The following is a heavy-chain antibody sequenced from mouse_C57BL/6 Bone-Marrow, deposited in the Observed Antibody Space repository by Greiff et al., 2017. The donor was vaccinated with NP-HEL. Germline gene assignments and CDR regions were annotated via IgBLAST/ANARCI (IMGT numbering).Heavy chain of an antibody. Sequence: QVQLQQPGAELVMPGASVKLSCKASGYTFTSYWMYWVKQRPGQGLEWIGEIDPSDSYTNYNQKFKGKSTLTVDKSSSTAYMQLSSLTSEDSAVYYCARWDYDFDYWGQGTTLTVSS. D-gene: IGHD2-4*01. J-gene: IGHJ2*01. CDR3: ARWDYDFDY. CDR2: IDPSDSYT. CDR1: GYTFTSYW. V-gene: IGHV1-69*01.